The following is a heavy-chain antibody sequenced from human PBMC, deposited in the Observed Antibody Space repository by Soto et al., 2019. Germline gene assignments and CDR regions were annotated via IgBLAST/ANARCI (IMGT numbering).Heavy chain of an antibody. CDR1: GGSVSSGSYY. J-gene: IGHJ6*03. V-gene: IGHV4-61*01. CDR2: IYYSGST. CDR3: AREWYGSGSYYNDYYYYYMDV. D-gene: IGHD3-10*01. Sequence: PSETLSLTCTVSGGSVSSGSYYWSWIRQPPGKGLEWIGYIYYSGSTNYNPSLKSRVTISVDTSKNQFSLKLSSVTAADTAVYYCAREWYGSGSYYNDYYYYYMDVCGKGTTVTVSS.